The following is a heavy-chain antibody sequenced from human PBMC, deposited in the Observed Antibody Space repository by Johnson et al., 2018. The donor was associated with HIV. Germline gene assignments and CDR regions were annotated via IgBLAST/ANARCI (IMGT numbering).Heavy chain of an antibody. CDR2: IRSNAYGGTT. CDR3: TRDADFMVRGVSSGAFDI. Sequence: VQLVESGGGVVQPGRSLRLSCAASGFTFSSYAMHWVRQAPGKGLEWVGFIRSNAYGGTTEYAASVKGRFTISRDDSRSIAYLQMNGLKTEDTGVYYCTRDADFMVRGVSSGAFDIWGQGTMITVSS. V-gene: IGHV3-49*04. CDR1: GFTFSSYA. J-gene: IGHJ3*02. D-gene: IGHD3-10*01.